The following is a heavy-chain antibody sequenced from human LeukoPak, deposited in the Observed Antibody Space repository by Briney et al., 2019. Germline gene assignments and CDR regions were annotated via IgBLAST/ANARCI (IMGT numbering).Heavy chain of an antibody. V-gene: IGHV3-21*01. D-gene: IGHD3-10*01. CDR2: ITSSSSYT. Sequence: GGSLRLSCAASGFTFSTYNMNWVRQAPGKGLEWVSSITSSSSYTFYADSVKGRFTISRDNAKNSLYLQMNSLRPEDTAVYYCAKEGDYYGSGSYRDGFDIWGQGTRATVSS. J-gene: IGHJ3*02. CDR3: AKEGDYYGSGSYRDGFDI. CDR1: GFTFSTYN.